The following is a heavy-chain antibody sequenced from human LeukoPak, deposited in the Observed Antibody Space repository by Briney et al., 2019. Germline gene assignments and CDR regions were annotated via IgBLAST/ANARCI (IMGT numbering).Heavy chain of an antibody. CDR3: AREYSSSSPYYYYYMDV. D-gene: IGHD6-6*01. Sequence: SVKVSCKASGGTFSSYAISWVRQAPGQGLEWMGGIIPIFGTANYAQKFQGRVTITADESTSTAYMELSSLRSEDTAVYYCAREYSSSSPYYYYYMDVWGKGTTVTVSS. J-gene: IGHJ6*03. CDR2: IIPIFGTA. V-gene: IGHV1-69*13. CDR1: GGTFSSYA.